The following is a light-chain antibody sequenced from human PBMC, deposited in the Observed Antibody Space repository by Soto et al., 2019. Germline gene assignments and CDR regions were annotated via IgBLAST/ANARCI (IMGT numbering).Light chain of an antibody. CDR2: KAS. V-gene: IGKV1-5*03. CDR1: QTINRW. J-gene: IGKJ1*01. Sequence: DIQMTQSPSTLSASVGDRVTITCRASQTINRWLAWYQQKPGEVPKLLIYKASVLESGVPSRFSGSGSGTEFTLTISRLQPEDVATYDCQHWSFGQGTKLEI. CDR3: QHWS.